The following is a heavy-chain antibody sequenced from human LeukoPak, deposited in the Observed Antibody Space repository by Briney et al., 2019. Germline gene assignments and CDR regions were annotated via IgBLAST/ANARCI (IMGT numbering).Heavy chain of an antibody. V-gene: IGHV3-23*01. CDR2: ISGRGDLE. CDR3: AREGDFWSGYPIDHYYYMDV. J-gene: IGHJ6*03. D-gene: IGHD3-3*01. Sequence: GGSLRLSCSASGFTFSSYAMTWVRQAPGKGLEWVSTISGRGDLEFYTESVKGRFTISRDHSKNTVHLQMDSLRAEDTAIYYCAREGDFWSGYPIDHYYYMDVWGKGTTVTVTS. CDR1: GFTFSSYA.